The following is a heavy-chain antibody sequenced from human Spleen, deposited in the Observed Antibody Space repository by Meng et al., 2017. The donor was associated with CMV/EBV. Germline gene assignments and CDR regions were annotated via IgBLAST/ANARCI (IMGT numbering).Heavy chain of an antibody. CDR3: GRLLNWGGDRYFDC. D-gene: IGHD7-27*01. J-gene: IGHJ4*02. Sequence: GESLKISCKGSGYIFTRHWIGWVRQMPGKGLEWMGIIYPGDSDTKYSPSFQGQVTMSADKSISTAYLQWSSLKASDTAMSYCGRLLNWGGDRYFDCWGQGTLVTVSS. CDR2: IYPGDSDT. V-gene: IGHV5-51*01. CDR1: GYIFTRHW.